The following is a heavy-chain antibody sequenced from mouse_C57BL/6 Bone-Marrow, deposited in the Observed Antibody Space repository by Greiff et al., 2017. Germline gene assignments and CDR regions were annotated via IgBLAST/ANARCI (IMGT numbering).Heavy chain of an antibody. CDR2: INSDGGST. J-gene: IGHJ4*01. Sequence: EVQVVESGGGLVQPGESLTLSCESNEYEFPSHDMSWVRKTPEKRLELVGSINSDGGSTYYPDTMSRRFIISRDNTKKTLYLQMGRLRSEDTALYYCASLTTDYAMDYWCQGTSVTVSS. V-gene: IGHV5-2*01. CDR3: ASLTTDYAMDY. D-gene: IGHD1-1*01. CDR1: EYEFPSHD.